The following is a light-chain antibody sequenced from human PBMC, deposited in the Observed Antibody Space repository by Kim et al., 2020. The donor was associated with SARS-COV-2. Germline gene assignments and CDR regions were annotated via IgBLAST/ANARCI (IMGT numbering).Light chain of an antibody. J-gene: IGLJ3*02. CDR2: DVS. CDR1: SDDVGGYNY. Sequence: QSVLTQPRSVSGSPGQSVTISCTGTSDDVGGYNYVSWYQHLPGKVPKLMIYDVSERPTGVPDRFSGSKSGNTASLTISGLQAEDEADYYCCSYAGRYTWVFGGGTQLTVL. CDR3: CSYAGRYTWV. V-gene: IGLV2-11*01.